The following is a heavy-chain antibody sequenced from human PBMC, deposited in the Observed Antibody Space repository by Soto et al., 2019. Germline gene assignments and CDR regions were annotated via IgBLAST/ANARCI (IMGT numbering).Heavy chain of an antibody. CDR1: GFTFSSYA. V-gene: IGHV3-23*01. CDR3: AKVDYGVEFVT. J-gene: IGHJ4*02. Sequence: EVQLLESGGGLVQPGGSLRLSCAASGFTFSSYAMSWVRQAPGKGLEWVSAISGSGGGTYYADSVKGRCNISRDNSKNQRYLQMNTLSAEHTTGYYCAKVDYGVEFVTWDQGTLVTVAS. CDR2: ISGSGGGT. D-gene: IGHD4-17*01.